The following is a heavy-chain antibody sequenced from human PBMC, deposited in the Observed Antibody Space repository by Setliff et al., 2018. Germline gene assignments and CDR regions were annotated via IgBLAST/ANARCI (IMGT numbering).Heavy chain of an antibody. V-gene: IGHV3-7*01. D-gene: IGHD2-21*01. J-gene: IGHJ3*02. Sequence: PGGSLRLSCAASQFTFDDYGMAWVRQAPGKGLEWVANINQGGSDQFYVESVKGRFTISRDNAKNSLYLQMNSLRVEDTAVYYCARAGGGHIVVATFAFDIWGQGTMVTVSS. CDR2: INQGGSDQ. CDR1: QFTFDDYG. CDR3: ARAGGGHIVVATFAFDI.